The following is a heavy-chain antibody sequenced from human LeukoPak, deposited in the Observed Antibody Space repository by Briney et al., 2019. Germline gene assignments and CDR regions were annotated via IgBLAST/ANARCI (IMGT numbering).Heavy chain of an antibody. Sequence: PSETLSLTCAVSGYSISSNHRWGWIRQPPGKGLEWMGYIFYAGSTYYNPSLKSRVTMSVDTSKNQFSLRLSSVTAVDTAVYHCARIGPILGVAWVDYWGQGTLVSVSS. CDR3: ARIGPILGVAWVDY. CDR2: IFYAGST. CDR1: GYSISSNHR. D-gene: IGHD3-3*02. V-gene: IGHV4-28*01. J-gene: IGHJ4*02.